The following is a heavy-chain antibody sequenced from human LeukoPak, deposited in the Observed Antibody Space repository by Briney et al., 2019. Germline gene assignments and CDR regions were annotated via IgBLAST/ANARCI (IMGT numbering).Heavy chain of an antibody. D-gene: IGHD6-19*01. V-gene: IGHV4-59*12. CDR1: GGSISSYY. Sequence: SETLSLTCTVSGGSISSYYWSWIRQPPGKGLEWIGEIYHSGSTNYNPSLKSRVTISVDKSKNQFSLKLSSVTAADTAVYYCARYSSGWYGYYWGQGTLVTVSS. J-gene: IGHJ4*02. CDR2: IYHSGST. CDR3: ARYSSGWYGYY.